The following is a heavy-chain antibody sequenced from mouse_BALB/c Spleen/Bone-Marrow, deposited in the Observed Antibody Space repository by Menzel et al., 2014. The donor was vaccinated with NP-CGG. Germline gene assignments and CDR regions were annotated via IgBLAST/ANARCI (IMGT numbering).Heavy chain of an antibody. D-gene: IGHD1-1*01. CDR1: GYVFSTYW. CDR2: IYPGDGDT. CDR3: ARSGYGSSYDY. Sequence: AQLQQSGAELVRPGSSVKTSCKASGYVFSTYWMNWVKQRPGQGLEWIGQIYPGDGDTNYNGKFKGTATLTADKSSSTAYLQLSSLTAEDSVVYFCARSGYGSSYDYWGQGTTLTVSS. V-gene: IGHV1-80*01. J-gene: IGHJ2*01.